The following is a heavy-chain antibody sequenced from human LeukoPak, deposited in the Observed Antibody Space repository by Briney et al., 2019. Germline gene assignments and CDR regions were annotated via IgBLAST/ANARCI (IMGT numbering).Heavy chain of an antibody. V-gene: IGHV3-23*01. CDR1: GFTFSSYS. CDR2: ISSNGGST. Sequence: PGGSLRLSCAASGFTFSSYSMNWVRQAPGKGLEWVSAISSNGGSTYYADSVKGRFTISRDNSKNTLYLQMNSLRAEDTAVYYCAKGPLPRIDYWGQGTLVTVSS. CDR3: AKGPLPRIDY. J-gene: IGHJ4*02.